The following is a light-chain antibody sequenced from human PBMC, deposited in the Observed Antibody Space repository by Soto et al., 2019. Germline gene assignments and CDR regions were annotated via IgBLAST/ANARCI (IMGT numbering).Light chain of an antibody. Sequence: QSVLTQPASVSGSPGQSITISCTGTSSDVGSYNLVSWYQQHPGKAPKLMIYEGSKRPSGVSNRFSGSKSGNTASLTISGLQAEDEADYYCCSYAGSSTYVLGNGTKVTVL. CDR2: EGS. V-gene: IGLV2-23*01. J-gene: IGLJ1*01. CDR1: SSDVGSYNL. CDR3: CSYAGSSTYV.